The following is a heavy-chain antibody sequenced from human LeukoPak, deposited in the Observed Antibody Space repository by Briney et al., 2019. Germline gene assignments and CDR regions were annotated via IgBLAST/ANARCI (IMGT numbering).Heavy chain of an antibody. CDR2: ISAYNGNT. CDR1: GYTFTGYY. V-gene: IGHV1-18*04. Sequence: GASVKVSCKASGYTFTGYYMHWVRQAPGQGLEWMGWISAYNGNTNYAQKLQGRVTMTTDTSTSTAYMELRSLRSDDTAVYYCARGHSGYDLFFDYGMDVWGQGTTVTVSS. CDR3: ARGHSGYDLFFDYGMDV. J-gene: IGHJ6*02. D-gene: IGHD5-12*01.